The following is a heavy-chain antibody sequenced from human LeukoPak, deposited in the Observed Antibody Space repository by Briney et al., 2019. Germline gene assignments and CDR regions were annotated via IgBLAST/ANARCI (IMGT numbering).Heavy chain of an antibody. J-gene: IGHJ4*02. Sequence: PSETLSLTCAVYGGSFSGYYWSWIRQPPGKGLEWIGEINHSGSTNYNPSLKSRVTISVDTSKNQFSLKLSSVTAADTAVYYCARAYSYGLFDYWGQGTLVTVSS. CDR3: ARAYSYGLFDY. D-gene: IGHD5-18*01. V-gene: IGHV4-34*01. CDR1: GGSFSGYY. CDR2: INHSGST.